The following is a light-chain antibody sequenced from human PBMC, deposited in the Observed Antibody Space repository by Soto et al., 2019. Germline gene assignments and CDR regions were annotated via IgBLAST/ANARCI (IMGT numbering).Light chain of an antibody. Sequence: DIDMTQAPSSLSASVGDRVTITCRAGQDVVNYLNWYQQKPGKAPRLLIYAASSLQSGVPSRFSGSGSGTTFTITITDLQPEDVATYYCQQSRTTAYNFAQGTKVEIK. CDR1: QDVVNY. J-gene: IGKJ2*01. CDR2: AAS. CDR3: QQSRTTAYN. V-gene: IGKV1-39*01.